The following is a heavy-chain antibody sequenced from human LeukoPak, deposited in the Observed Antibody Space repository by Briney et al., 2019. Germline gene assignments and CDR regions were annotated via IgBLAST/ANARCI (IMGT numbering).Heavy chain of an antibody. V-gene: IGHV3-30*02. CDR1: GFTFSNYG. Sequence: PGGSLRLSCAASGFTFSNYGMHWVRQAPGKGLEGVALISFDGSQKYYADSVKGRFTISRDNSKSTVYLQMNSLRVEDAAVYYCSKDLTSDFGGDLDPWGQGTLVTVSS. CDR3: SKDLTSDFGGDLDP. J-gene: IGHJ5*02. D-gene: IGHD3-10*01. CDR2: ISFDGSQK.